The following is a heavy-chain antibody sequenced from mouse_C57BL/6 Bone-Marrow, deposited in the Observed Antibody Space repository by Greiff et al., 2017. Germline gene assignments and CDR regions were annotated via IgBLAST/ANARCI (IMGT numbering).Heavy chain of an antibody. CDR1: GYTFTDYY. D-gene: IGHD1-1*01. CDR3: ASGYYYGRSPVDY. V-gene: IGHV1-26*01. J-gene: IGHJ4*01. CDR2: INPNNGGT. Sequence: EVQLQQSGPELVKPGASVKISCKASGYTFTDYYMNWVKQSHGKSLEWIGDINPNNGGTSYNQKFKGKATLTVDKSSSTAYMELRSLTSEDSAVYYCASGYYYGRSPVDYWGQGTSVTVSS.